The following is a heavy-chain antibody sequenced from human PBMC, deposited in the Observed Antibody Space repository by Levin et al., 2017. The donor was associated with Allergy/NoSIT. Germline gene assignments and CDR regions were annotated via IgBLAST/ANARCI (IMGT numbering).Heavy chain of an antibody. CDR1: GGSFSGYY. Sequence: AGGSLRLSCAVYGGSFSGYYWSWIRQPPGKGLEWIGEINHSGSTNYNPSLKSRVTISVDTSKNQFSLKLSSVTAADTAVYYCARFPGRGSGWSPPIYWGQGTLVTVSS. D-gene: IGHD6-19*01. J-gene: IGHJ4*02. CDR3: ARFPGRGSGWSPPIY. CDR2: INHSGST. V-gene: IGHV4-34*01.